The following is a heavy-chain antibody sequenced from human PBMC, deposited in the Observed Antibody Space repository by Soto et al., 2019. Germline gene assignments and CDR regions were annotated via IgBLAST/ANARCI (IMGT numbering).Heavy chain of an antibody. CDR2: VYYRGGA. J-gene: IGHJ4*02. V-gene: IGHV4-39*01. CDR3: LPVVEAATPHTDFDS. CDR1: GGSIDNSHSF. D-gene: IGHD2-15*01. Sequence: PSETRSLTCDVSGGSIDNSHSFWGWIRQPPGKGLEFIGSVYYRGGAYYNPSLKSRLTLFSASSNTLLSLRVNSVPAADTAVYSCLPVVEAATPHTDFDSWGQGILVTVSS.